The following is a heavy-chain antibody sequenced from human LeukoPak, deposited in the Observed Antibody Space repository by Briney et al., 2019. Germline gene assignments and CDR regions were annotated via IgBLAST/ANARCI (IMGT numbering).Heavy chain of an antibody. V-gene: IGHV1-2*02. Sequence: ASVKVSCKASGYTFTGYYMHWVRQAPGQGLEWMGWINPNSGGTNYAQKFQSRVTMTRDTSISTAYMELSRLRSDDTAVYYCARDIAAAGTSVWFDPWGQGTLVTVSS. CDR3: ARDIAAAGTSVWFDP. CDR2: INPNSGGT. CDR1: GYTFTGYY. J-gene: IGHJ5*02. D-gene: IGHD6-13*01.